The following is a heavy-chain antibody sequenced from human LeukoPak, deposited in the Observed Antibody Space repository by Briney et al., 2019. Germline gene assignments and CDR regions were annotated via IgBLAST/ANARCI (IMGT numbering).Heavy chain of an antibody. CDR1: GGSFSHYY. CDR2: INLTGST. V-gene: IGHV4-34*01. CDR3: ARAGSGSYYAGHYYYAMDV. J-gene: IGHJ6*02. Sequence: PSETLSLTCAVYGGSFSHYYWTWIRQPPGKGLEWIGEINLTGSTNYNPSLKSRVTISVDTSKNQFSLKLSSVTAADTAVYYCARAGSGSYYAGHYYYAMDVWGQGTTVTVSS. D-gene: IGHD3-10*01.